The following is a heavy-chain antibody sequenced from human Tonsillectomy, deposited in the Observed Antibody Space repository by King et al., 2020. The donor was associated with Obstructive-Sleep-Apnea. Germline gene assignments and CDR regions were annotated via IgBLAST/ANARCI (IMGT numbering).Heavy chain of an antibody. D-gene: IGHD4-23*01. Sequence: VQLVESGGGVVQPGRSLRLSCVASGFTFTTSGIHWVRQAPGKGLGWVAVISDDGGDRYYADSVKGRFTISRDNSKNTLYLQMDGLRVEDTAVYYCAKNLVDGNSAWGQGTLVTVSS. V-gene: IGHV3-30*18. CDR2: ISDDGGDR. J-gene: IGHJ4*02. CDR3: AKNLVDGNSA. CDR1: GFTFTTSG.